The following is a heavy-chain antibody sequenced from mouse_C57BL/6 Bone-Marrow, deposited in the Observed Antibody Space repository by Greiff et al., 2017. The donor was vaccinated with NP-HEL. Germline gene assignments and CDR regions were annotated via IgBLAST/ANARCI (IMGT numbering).Heavy chain of an antibody. D-gene: IGHD2-10*01. J-gene: IGHJ1*03. V-gene: IGHV2-5*01. CDR3: AKRAYYGYWYFDV. CDR2: IWRGGST. CDR1: GFSLTSYG. Sequence: QVQLQQSGPGLVQPSQRLSITCTVSGFSLTSYGVHWVRQSPGKGLEWLGVIWRGGSTDYNAAFMSRLSITKDNSKSQVFFKMNSLQADDTAIYYCAKRAYYGYWYFDVWGTGTTVTVSS.